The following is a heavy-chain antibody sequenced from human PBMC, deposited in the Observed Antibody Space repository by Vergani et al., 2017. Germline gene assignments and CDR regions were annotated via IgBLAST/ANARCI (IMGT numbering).Heavy chain of an antibody. Sequence: EVQPVESGGGLVKPGGSLRLSCTTSGFTFSSAWMSWVRQAPGKGLEWVARIRPKTGGETTDYAAPVKGRFTISRDDSKNTLYLQMNRLKTQDTAVYYCTTPTKWELRYYFYYSGQETLVTVSS. CDR3: TTPTKWELRYYFYY. CDR1: GFTFSSAW. J-gene: IGHJ4*02. V-gene: IGHV3-15*01. CDR2: IRPKTGGETT. D-gene: IGHD3-9*01.